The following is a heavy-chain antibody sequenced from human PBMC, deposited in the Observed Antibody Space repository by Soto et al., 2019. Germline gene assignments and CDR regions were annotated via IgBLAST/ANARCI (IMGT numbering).Heavy chain of an antibody. D-gene: IGHD3-10*01. J-gene: IGHJ4*02. V-gene: IGHV3-74*01. CDR2: INSGASTT. CDR1: GFTFSSSW. CDR3: ARGPSGWFGYDY. Sequence: PAGSLRLSCAASGFTFSSSWMHWVRQAPGKGLVWVSRINSGASTTNYADSVKGRFTISRDNAKNTLYLQMDSLTAEDTAVYYCARGPSGWFGYDYWGQGTLVTVSS.